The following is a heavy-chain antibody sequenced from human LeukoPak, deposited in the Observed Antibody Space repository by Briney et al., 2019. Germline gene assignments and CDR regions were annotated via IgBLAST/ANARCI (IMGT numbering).Heavy chain of an antibody. CDR2: IYTGGST. CDR1: GGSISSYY. J-gene: IGHJ5*02. D-gene: IGHD3-16*01. V-gene: IGHV4-4*07. Sequence: PSETLSLTCTVSGGSISSYYWNWIRQPAGKGLEWIGRIYTGGSTNYNPSLKSRVTMSVDTSKNQFSLKLSSVTAADTAVYYCTRDPAYTGWFDPWGQGTLVTVSS. CDR3: TRDPAYTGWFDP.